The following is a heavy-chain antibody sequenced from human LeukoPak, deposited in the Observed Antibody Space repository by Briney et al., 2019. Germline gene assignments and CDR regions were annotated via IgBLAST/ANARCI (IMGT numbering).Heavy chain of an antibody. CDR2: ITAGGDYT. V-gene: IGHV3-23*01. CDR1: GFTFSSYA. J-gene: IGHJ4*02. D-gene: IGHD3-22*01. Sequence: GGSLRLSCAASGFTFSSYAMTWVREAPGKGLEWVSTITAGGDYTYYADSVKGRFTISRDNSKNTLYLQMDSLRDEDTAVYYCVKVKFEGSDYYPHGSSFDYWGQGSLVTVSS. CDR3: VKVKFEGSDYYPHGSSFDY.